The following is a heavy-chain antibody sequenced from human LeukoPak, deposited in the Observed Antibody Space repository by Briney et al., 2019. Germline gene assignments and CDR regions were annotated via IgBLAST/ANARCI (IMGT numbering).Heavy chain of an antibody. J-gene: IGHJ4*02. CDR2: VYHGGIT. Sequence: SETLSLTCAVSGYSIRSGYYWGWIRRPPGKGLEWIGSVYHGGITYYNPSLKSRVTISVDTSKNQFYMKLSSVTAADTAVYYCARPVGTRLDYWGQGTLGTVSS. CDR1: GYSIRSGYY. CDR3: ARPVGTRLDY. V-gene: IGHV4-38-2*01. D-gene: IGHD2-2*01.